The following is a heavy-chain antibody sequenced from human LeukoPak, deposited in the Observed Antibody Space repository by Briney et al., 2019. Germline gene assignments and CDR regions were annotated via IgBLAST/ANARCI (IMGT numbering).Heavy chain of an antibody. J-gene: IGHJ4*02. Sequence: PWASVKVSCKASGYTFSSYDINWVRQATGQGLEWMGWMNPNSGNTGYAQKFQGRVTFTRNTSISTAYMELSSLISDDTAVFYCARAYGRQREQWLVPGYWGQGTLVTVSS. D-gene: IGHD6-19*01. CDR1: GYTFSSYD. CDR3: ARAYGRQREQWLVPGY. V-gene: IGHV1-8*03. CDR2: MNPNSGNT.